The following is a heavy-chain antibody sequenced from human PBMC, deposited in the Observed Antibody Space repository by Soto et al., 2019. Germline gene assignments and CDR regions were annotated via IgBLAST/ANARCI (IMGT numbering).Heavy chain of an antibody. J-gene: IGHJ6*02. CDR2: IYYSGST. V-gene: IGHV4-59*01. Sequence: PSETLSLTCTVSGGSISSYYWSWIRQPPGKGLEWIGYIYYSGSTNYNPSLKSRVTISVDTSKNQFSLKLSSVTAAGTAVYYCARGGGLYDFWSGYPNWPPYGMDVWGQGTTVTVSS. CDR1: GGSISSYY. D-gene: IGHD3-3*01. CDR3: ARGGGLYDFWSGYPNWPPYGMDV.